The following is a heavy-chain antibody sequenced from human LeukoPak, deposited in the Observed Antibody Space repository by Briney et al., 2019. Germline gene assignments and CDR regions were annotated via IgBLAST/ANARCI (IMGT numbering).Heavy chain of an antibody. Sequence: SETLSLTCSVSGGSIGGYSWTWVRQPPGKRLEYIGYISYTGITYYNPSLKSRVTMSVDTSKNQFSLKLCSVTAADTAVYYCARETYYYDSSGYYYDAFDIWGQGTMVTVSS. J-gene: IGHJ3*02. CDR1: GGSIGGYS. V-gene: IGHV4-59*12. D-gene: IGHD3-22*01. CDR3: ARETYYYDSSGYYYDAFDI. CDR2: ISYTGIT.